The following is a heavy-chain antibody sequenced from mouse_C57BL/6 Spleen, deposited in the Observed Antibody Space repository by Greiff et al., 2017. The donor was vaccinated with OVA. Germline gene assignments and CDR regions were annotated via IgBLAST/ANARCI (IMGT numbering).Heavy chain of an antibody. CDR1: GFTFSSYG. CDR2: ISSGGSYT. Sequence: EVKLVESGGDLVKPGGSLKLSCAASGFTFSSYGMSWVRQTPDKRLEWVATISSGGSYTYYPDSVKGRFPISRDNAKNTLYLQLSSLKSEDTAMYYGARHEGYGPYAMDYWGQGTTVTVSS. V-gene: IGHV5-6*02. CDR3: ARHEGYGPYAMDY. D-gene: IGHD1-1*02. J-gene: IGHJ4*01.